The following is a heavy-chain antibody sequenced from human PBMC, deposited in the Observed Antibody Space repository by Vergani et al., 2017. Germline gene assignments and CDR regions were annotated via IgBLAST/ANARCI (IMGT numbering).Heavy chain of an antibody. Sequence: QVQLVQSGAEVKKPGASVKVSCKASGYTFTGYYMHWVRQAPGQGLEWMGWINPNSGGTNYAQKFQGRVTMTRNTSISTAYMELSSLGSEDTAVYYCARGRLWFGELLYYFDYWGQGTLVTVSS. CDR2: INPNSGGT. V-gene: IGHV1-2*02. CDR3: ARGRLWFGELLYYFDY. D-gene: IGHD3-10*01. J-gene: IGHJ4*02. CDR1: GYTFTGYY.